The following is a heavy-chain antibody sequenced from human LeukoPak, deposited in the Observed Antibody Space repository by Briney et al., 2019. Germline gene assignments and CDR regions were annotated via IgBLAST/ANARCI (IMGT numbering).Heavy chain of an antibody. CDR1: GGSISNY. J-gene: IGHJ4*02. CDR2: IHYSGST. CDR3: ATRPPGKSYLPYFDY. Sequence: PSETLSLTCTVSGGSISNYWSWIRQPPGKGLEWIGYIHYSGSTNYNPSLKSRVTTSVDTSKNQFSLKLNSVTAADTAVYYCATRPPGKSYLPYFDYWGRGTLVTVSS. D-gene: IGHD3-16*01. V-gene: IGHV4-59*01.